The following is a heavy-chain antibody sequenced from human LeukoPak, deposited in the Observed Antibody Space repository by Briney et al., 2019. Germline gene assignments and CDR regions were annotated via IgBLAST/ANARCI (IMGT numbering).Heavy chain of an antibody. CDR1: GFTFSSYW. CDR2: IKQDGSEK. Sequence: PGGSLRLSCAASGFTFSSYWMSWVRQAPGKGLEWVANIKQDGSEKYYVDSVKGRFTISRDNAKNSLYLQMNSLRAEDTAVYYCARGRDRDYYDSSGYSPWGQGTLVTVSS. CDR3: ARGRDRDYYDSSGYSP. J-gene: IGHJ5*02. D-gene: IGHD3-22*01. V-gene: IGHV3-7*01.